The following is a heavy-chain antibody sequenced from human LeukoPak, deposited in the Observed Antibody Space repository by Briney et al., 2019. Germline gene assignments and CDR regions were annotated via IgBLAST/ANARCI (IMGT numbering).Heavy chain of an antibody. D-gene: IGHD1-1*01. V-gene: IGHV4-59*01. J-gene: IGHJ6*03. CDR3: ARERLPQSERYMDV. CDR2: VYYSGST. CDR1: GGSISTYY. Sequence: PSETLSLTSTVSGGSISTYYWNWIRQPPGTGLEWIGYVYYSGSTNYNPSLKSRVTISIDTSKSQFSLKLSSVTAADTAVYYCARERLPQSERYMDVWGKGTTVTISS.